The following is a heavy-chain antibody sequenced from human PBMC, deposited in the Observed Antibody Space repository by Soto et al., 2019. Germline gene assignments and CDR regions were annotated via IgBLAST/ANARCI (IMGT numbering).Heavy chain of an antibody. J-gene: IGHJ4*01. D-gene: IGHD6-6*01. V-gene: IGHV1-18*01. CDR1: GYTFTNYG. CDR2: VSAYNGER. Sequence: QVQLVQSGAEVKKPGASVKVSCKASGYTFTNYGINWVRQAPGQGLEWLGWVSAYNGERRYAQRVQARVIMTTDTSTTTASTELRSLRSDDTAVYYCSRGTSIPASGDYWGQGTLVTVSS. CDR3: SRGTSIPASGDY.